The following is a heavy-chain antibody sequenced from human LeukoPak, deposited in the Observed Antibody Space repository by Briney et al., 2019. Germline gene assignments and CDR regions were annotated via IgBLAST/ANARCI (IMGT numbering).Heavy chain of an antibody. Sequence: GGSLRLSRAASGFTFSSYSMNWVRQAPGKGLEWVSSISSSSSYIYYADSVKGRFTISRDNAKNSLYLQMNSLRAEDTAVYYCARDRPSIVGATHFDYWGQGTLVTVSS. J-gene: IGHJ4*02. CDR3: ARDRPSIVGATHFDY. D-gene: IGHD1-26*01. CDR2: ISSSSSYI. CDR1: GFTFSSYS. V-gene: IGHV3-21*01.